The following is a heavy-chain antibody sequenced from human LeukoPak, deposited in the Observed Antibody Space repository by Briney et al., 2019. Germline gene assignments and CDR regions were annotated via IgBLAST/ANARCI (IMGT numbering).Heavy chain of an antibody. Sequence: GGSLRLSCAASGFTFRNYNMNWVRQAPGKGLEWVSSINSSSGYIYYADSVKGRFTISRDNAKNSLYLQMNSLRAEDTAVYYCAKDHYGSGTYHDAFDIWGQGTMVTVSS. CDR1: GFTFRNYN. CDR2: INSSSGYI. J-gene: IGHJ3*02. CDR3: AKDHYGSGTYHDAFDI. V-gene: IGHV3-21*01. D-gene: IGHD3-10*01.